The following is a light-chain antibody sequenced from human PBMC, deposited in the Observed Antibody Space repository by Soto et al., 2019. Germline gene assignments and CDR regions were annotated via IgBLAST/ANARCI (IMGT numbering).Light chain of an antibody. J-gene: IGKJ1*01. CDR3: QQYNRYSSWT. Sequence: DIPMTQSPSTLSASVGDRVTITCRASQSISNLLAWYQQMPGKAPKLLMYDASRLKSGVPSRFSGSGSGTECTLSISSLQPDDFATYYCQQYNRYSSWTFGQGTKVEIK. V-gene: IGKV1-5*01. CDR2: DAS. CDR1: QSISNL.